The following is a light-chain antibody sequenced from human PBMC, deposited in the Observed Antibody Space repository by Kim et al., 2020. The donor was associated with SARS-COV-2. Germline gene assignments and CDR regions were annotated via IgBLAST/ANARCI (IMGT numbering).Light chain of an antibody. V-gene: IGLV2-14*01. Sequence: QSALTQPASVSGSPAQSITISCTGTSSDVGGYKYVPWYQQHSGKAPKLMIYDVSQRPSGVSNRFSGSKSGNTASLTISGLQAEDEADYYCASYTSSNTYVFGAGTKVTVL. CDR3: ASYTSSNTYV. CDR1: SSDVGGYKY. J-gene: IGLJ1*01. CDR2: DVS.